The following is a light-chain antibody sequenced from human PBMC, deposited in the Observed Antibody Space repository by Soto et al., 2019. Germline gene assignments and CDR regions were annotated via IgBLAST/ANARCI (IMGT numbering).Light chain of an antibody. CDR1: QSVDSY. V-gene: IGKV3-11*01. CDR3: QQRGNWPLT. CDR2: DAS. Sequence: EIVLTQSPVTLSLSPGERATLSCRASQSVDSYLAWYQQKPGQSPRLLIYDASNRATGIPARFSGSGSGTDFTLTISSLEPEDLAVYYCQQRGNWPLTFGGGTKLEIK. J-gene: IGKJ4*01.